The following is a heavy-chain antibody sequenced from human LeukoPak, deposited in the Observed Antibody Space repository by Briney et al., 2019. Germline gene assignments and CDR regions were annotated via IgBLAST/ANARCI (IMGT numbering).Heavy chain of an antibody. Sequence: GESLKISCKGSGYSFTRYWIGWVRQMPGKGLEWMGIIYPGDSDSRYSPSFQGQVTISADKSISTAYLQWSSLKASDTAMYYCARREYSSDWYYFDYWGQGTLVTVSP. J-gene: IGHJ4*02. CDR3: ARREYSSDWYYFDY. V-gene: IGHV5-51*01. D-gene: IGHD6-19*01. CDR1: GYSFTRYW. CDR2: IYPGDSDS.